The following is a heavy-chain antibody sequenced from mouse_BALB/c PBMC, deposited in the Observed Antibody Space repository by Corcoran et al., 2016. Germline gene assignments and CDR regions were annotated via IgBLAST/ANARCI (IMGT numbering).Heavy chain of an antibody. CDR3: ARAPLDYYAMDY. Sequence: QIQLVQSGPELKKPGETVKISCKASGYTFTNYGMNWVKQAPGKGLKWMGWINTYTGEPTYADDFKGRFAFSLETSARTAYLQINNLKNEDTATYFCARAPLDYYAMDYWGQGTSVTVSS. CDR1: GYTFTNYG. J-gene: IGHJ4*01. V-gene: IGHV9-3-1*01. CDR2: INTYTGEP.